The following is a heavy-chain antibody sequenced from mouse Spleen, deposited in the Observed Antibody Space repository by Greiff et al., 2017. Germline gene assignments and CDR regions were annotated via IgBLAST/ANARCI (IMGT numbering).Heavy chain of an antibody. V-gene: IGHV2-2*01. Sequence: QVQLQQSGPGLVQPSQSLSITCTVSGFSLTSYGVHWVRQSPGKGLEWLGVIWSGGSTDYNAAFISRLSISKDNSKSQVFFKMNSLQADDTAIYYCARTGGYYVWYFDVWGAGTTVTVSS. CDR2: IWSGGST. CDR3: ARTGGYYVWYFDV. D-gene: IGHD2-3*01. J-gene: IGHJ1*01. CDR1: GFSLTSYG.